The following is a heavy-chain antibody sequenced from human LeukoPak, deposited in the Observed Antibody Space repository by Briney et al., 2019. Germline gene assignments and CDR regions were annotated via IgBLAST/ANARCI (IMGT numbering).Heavy chain of an antibody. CDR1: GFTLSSYE. V-gene: IGHV3-23*01. CDR2: IDYSGGST. CDR3: ARDRGYCSGGSCYSVLDY. Sequence: PGGSLRLSCTASGFTLSSYEMSWIRQAPGKGLEWVSSIDYSGGSTYYADSLKGRFTISRDNAKNSLYLQMNSLRAEDTAVYYCARDRGYCSGGSCYSVLDYWGQGTLVTVSS. D-gene: IGHD2-15*01. J-gene: IGHJ4*02.